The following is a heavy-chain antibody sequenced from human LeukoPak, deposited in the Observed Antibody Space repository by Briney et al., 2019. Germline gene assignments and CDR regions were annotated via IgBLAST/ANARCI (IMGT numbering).Heavy chain of an antibody. CDR1: GYTFTSYG. Sequence: ASVKVSCKASGYTFTSYGISWVRQAPGQGLEWMGWISAYNGNTNYAQKLQGRVTMTTDTSTSTAYMELRSLRSDDTAVYYCAREGRPESDYGDFPPEYWGQGTLVTVSS. D-gene: IGHD4-17*01. CDR3: AREGRPESDYGDFPPEY. J-gene: IGHJ4*02. V-gene: IGHV1-18*01. CDR2: ISAYNGNT.